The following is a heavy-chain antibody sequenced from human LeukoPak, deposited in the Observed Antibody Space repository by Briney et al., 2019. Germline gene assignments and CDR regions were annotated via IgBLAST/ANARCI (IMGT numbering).Heavy chain of an antibody. D-gene: IGHD1-26*01. J-gene: IGHJ4*02. Sequence: ASVKVSCKPSGYSFTIYGISWVRQAPGQGLELMGWISTDNGNTNYAQKVQGRVTMTTDTSTSTAYKELRSLRSDVTAVYYCARDPSGSYDFDYWSQGTQVSVSS. CDR3: ARDPSGSYDFDY. CDR2: ISTDNGNT. V-gene: IGHV1-18*01. CDR1: GYSFTIYG.